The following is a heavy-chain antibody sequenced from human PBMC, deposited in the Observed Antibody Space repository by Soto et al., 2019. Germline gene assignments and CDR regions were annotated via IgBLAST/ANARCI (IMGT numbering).Heavy chain of an antibody. CDR3: ARGGEPLGYYGLDV. Sequence: PSETLSLTCSVSGGSVRSGNHFWNWIRQPPGRGLEWLGYMYYTGVTNYNPSLKSRVSMSVDTSKDQFSLNLTSLTAADTAVYYCARGGEPLGYYGLDVWGQRTTVTVSS. CDR2: MYYTGVT. CDR1: GGSVRSGNHF. V-gene: IGHV4-61*01. J-gene: IGHJ6*02.